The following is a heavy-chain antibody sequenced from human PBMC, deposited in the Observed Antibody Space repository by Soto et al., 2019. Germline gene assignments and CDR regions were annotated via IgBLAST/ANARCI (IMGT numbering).Heavy chain of an antibody. CDR2: ISYDGSNK. CDR3: AREYGVVAARYGMDV. D-gene: IGHD2-15*01. J-gene: IGHJ6*02. V-gene: IGHV3-30-3*01. Sequence: QVQLVESGGGVVQPGRSLRLSCAASGFTFSSYAMHWVRQAPGKGLEWVAVISYDGSNKYYADSVKGRFTISGDNSKNTLYLQMNSLRAEDTAVYYCAREYGVVAARYGMDVWGQGTTVTVSS. CDR1: GFTFSSYA.